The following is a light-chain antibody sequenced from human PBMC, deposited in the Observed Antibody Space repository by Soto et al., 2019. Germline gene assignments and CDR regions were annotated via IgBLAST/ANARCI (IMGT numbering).Light chain of an antibody. J-gene: IGKJ1*01. CDR2: AVS. V-gene: IGKV1-6*01. CDR1: QGGGDD. Sequence: AIQMTQSPSSLSASVGDRVTITCRASQGGGDDLAWYQQRPGRAPKVLIYAVSTLQYGVPSRFNGSTSGTDFTLTISSQQPADSATYHCLHDHDSPRTFGPGTRVEIK. CDR3: LHDHDSPRT.